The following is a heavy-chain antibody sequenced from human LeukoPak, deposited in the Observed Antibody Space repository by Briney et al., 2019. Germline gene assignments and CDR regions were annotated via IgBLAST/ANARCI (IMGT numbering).Heavy chain of an antibody. Sequence: ESLKISYQGAGSPFTTYWIAWGRPMPGKGLGWMGIIYPGDSDTRYSPSFQGQVTISADRSTAYLQWSSLKASDTAMYYCARRKGYGELFEYWGQGTLVTVSS. J-gene: IGHJ4*02. V-gene: IGHV5-51*01. CDR2: IYPGDSDT. D-gene: IGHD3-10*01. CDR1: GSPFTTYW. CDR3: ARRKGYGELFEY.